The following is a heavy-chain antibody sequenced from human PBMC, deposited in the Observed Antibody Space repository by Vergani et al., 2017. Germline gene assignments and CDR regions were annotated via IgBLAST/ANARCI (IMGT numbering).Heavy chain of an antibody. CDR2: IIPIFGTA. V-gene: IGHV1-69*01. CDR3: ASSERGMSASCWFDD. Sequence: QVQLVQSGAEVKKPGSSLKVSCKASGGTFSSYAISWVRQAPGQGLEWMGGIIPIFGTANDAQKFQGRVTITAEETTTTANMELSSPRSEDTAVYYCASSERGMSASCWFDDWGRGTLVTVSS. D-gene: IGHD2-2*01. CDR1: GGTFSSYA. J-gene: IGHJ4*02.